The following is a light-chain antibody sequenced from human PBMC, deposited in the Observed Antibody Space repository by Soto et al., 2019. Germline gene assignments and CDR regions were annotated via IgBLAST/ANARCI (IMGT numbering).Light chain of an antibody. CDR1: QSISSTY. V-gene: IGKV3D-20*02. J-gene: IGKJ1*01. CDR3: QQRDIWPWT. CDR2: DAS. Sequence: EILMTQSPGTLSLSPGERATLSCGASQSISSTYLTWYHQRPGQAPRLLIYDASRRATGIPARLSGSGSGTDFTITISSIQTEDFEVYYCQQRDIWPWTFGHGTKVDIK.